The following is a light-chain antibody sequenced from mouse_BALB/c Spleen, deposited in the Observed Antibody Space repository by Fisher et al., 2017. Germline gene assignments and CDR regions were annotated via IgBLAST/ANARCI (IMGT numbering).Light chain of an antibody. CDR2: STS. CDR3: QQRSSYPPT. J-gene: IGKJ5*01. V-gene: IGKV4-57*01. CDR1: SSISY. Sequence: IVITQSPAIMSASPGEKVTMTCSASSSISYMHWYQQKSGTSPKLLIYSTSNLASGVPSRFSGSGSGTSYSLTISRMEAEDAATYYCQQRSSYPPTFGAGTKLELK.